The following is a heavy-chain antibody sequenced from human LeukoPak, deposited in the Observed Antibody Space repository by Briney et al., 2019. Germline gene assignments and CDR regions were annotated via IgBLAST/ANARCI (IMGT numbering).Heavy chain of an antibody. J-gene: IGHJ4*02. CDR3: ARLFVYGSGAEAFDY. CDR1: GFTFSSYA. D-gene: IGHD3-10*01. V-gene: IGHV3-53*01. Sequence: GGSLRLSCAASGFTFSSYAMSWVRQAPGKGLEWVSVIYSGGSTYYADSVKGRFTISRDNSKNTLYLQMNSLRAEDTAVYYCARLFVYGSGAEAFDYWGQGALVTVSS. CDR2: IYSGGST.